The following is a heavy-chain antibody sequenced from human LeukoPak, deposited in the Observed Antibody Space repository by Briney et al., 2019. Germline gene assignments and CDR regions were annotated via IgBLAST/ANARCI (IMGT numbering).Heavy chain of an antibody. CDR3: ATLTPDYYGSGSYFLVDV. CDR1: GGTFSSYA. D-gene: IGHD3-10*01. Sequence: SVKVSCKASGGTFSSYAISWVRQAPGQGLEWMGGIIPIFGTTNYAQKFQGRVTITADESTSTAYMELSSLRSEDTAVHYCATLTPDYYGSGSYFLVDVWGQGTTVTVSS. V-gene: IGHV1-69*13. CDR2: IIPIFGTT. J-gene: IGHJ6*02.